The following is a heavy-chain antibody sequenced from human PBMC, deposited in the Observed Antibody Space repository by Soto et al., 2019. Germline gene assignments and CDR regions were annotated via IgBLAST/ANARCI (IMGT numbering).Heavy chain of an antibody. CDR2: IWDDGSNK. Sequence: QVQLVESGGGVVQPGRSLRLSCAASGFTFSSYGMHWVRQAPGKGLEWVAVIWDDGSNKYYADSVKGRFTISRDNSKSTLYLQMNSLRAEATAVYYCARGDYDILTGYYGNDYFDYWGQGTLVTVSS. CDR1: GFTFSSYG. J-gene: IGHJ4*02. CDR3: ARGDYDILTGYYGNDYFDY. D-gene: IGHD3-9*01. V-gene: IGHV3-33*01.